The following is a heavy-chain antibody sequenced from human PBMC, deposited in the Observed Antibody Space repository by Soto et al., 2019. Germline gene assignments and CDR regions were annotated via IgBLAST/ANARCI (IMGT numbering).Heavy chain of an antibody. V-gene: IGHV1-8*01. CDR1: GYTFTSYD. D-gene: IGHD3-3*01. J-gene: IGHJ5*02. Sequence: QVQLVQSGAEVKKPGASVKVSCKASGYTFTSYDINWVRQATGQGLDWMGWMNPNSGNTGYAQKFQGRVTMNRNTSIIKDYMELSSLRSEDTAVYYCARSGQVGNWFDPWGQGTLVTVSS. CDR2: MNPNSGNT. CDR3: ARSGQVGNWFDP.